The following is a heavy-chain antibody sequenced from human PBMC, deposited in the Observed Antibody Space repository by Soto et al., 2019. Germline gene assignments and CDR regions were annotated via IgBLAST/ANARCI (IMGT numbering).Heavy chain of an antibody. V-gene: IGHV4-59*08. J-gene: IGHJ5*02. CDR1: GGSMSSYY. CDR3: ARGLRFLEWLPRWWFDP. CDR2: IYYSGST. Sequence: SETLSLTCTVSGGSMSSYYWSWIRQPPGKGLEWIGYIYYSGSTNYNPSLKCRVTISVDTSKNQFSLKLSSVTAADTAVYYCARGLRFLEWLPRWWFDPWGQGTLVTVSS. D-gene: IGHD3-3*01.